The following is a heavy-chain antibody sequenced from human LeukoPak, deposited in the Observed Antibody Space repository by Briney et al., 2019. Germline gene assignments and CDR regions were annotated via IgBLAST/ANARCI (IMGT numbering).Heavy chain of an antibody. J-gene: IGHJ4*02. D-gene: IGHD3-16*01. CDR3: ARGGLGAAMVDY. Sequence: SETLSLTCSVSGGSIGTYYWIWIRQPAGKGLEWIGRIHTSGSTNYNPSLKSRVTMSVDTSKNQFSLNLNSVTAADTAVYYCARGGLGAAMVDYWGQGTLVTVSS. V-gene: IGHV4-4*07. CDR2: IHTSGST. CDR1: GGSIGTYY.